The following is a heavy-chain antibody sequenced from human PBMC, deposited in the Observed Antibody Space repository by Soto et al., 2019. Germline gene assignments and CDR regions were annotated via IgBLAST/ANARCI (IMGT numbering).Heavy chain of an antibody. CDR3: ARGGSTYYYDSSGYVPDFDY. CDR2: INHSGST. V-gene: IGHV4-34*01. Sequence: PTETLALTCAVHDGSFSGYYWSWIRQPPGKGLEWIGEINHSGSTNYNPSLKSRVTISVDTSKNQFSLKLSSVTAADTAVYYCARGGSTYYYDSSGYVPDFDYWGQGTLVTVSS. J-gene: IGHJ4*02. D-gene: IGHD3-22*01. CDR1: DGSFSGYY.